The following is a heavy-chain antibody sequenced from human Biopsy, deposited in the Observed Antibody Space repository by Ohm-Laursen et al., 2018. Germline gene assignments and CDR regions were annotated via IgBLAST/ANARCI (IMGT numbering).Heavy chain of an antibody. D-gene: IGHD4-23*01. J-gene: IGHJ4*02. Sequence: GTLSFTCTVSGGSFTGHYWSWIRQPPGKGLEWIGHIAYTGYTSYNASLKSRVTISVDTSRNHFSLRLSSLTAADTAVYYCARGSNDFGGLYFPRWGQGTLLTVSS. CDR3: ARGSNDFGGLYFPR. CDR1: GGSFTGHY. V-gene: IGHV4-59*11. CDR2: IAYTGYT.